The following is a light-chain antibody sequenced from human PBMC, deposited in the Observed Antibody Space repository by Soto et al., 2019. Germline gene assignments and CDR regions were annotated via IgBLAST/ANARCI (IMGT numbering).Light chain of an antibody. Sequence: DIQMTQSPSTLSASVGDRVTITCRASQSISSWLAWYQQKPGKAPKLLIYKASSLESGVPSRFSGSGSGTEYTLTSSSLQPDDFATYYYQQYNSSPWTFGQGTKVEIK. CDR1: QSISSW. V-gene: IGKV1-5*03. CDR3: QQYNSSPWT. CDR2: KAS. J-gene: IGKJ1*01.